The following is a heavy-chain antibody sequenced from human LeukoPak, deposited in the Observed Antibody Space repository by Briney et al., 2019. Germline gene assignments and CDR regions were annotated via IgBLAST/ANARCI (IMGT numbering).Heavy chain of an antibody. J-gene: IGHJ5*02. CDR1: GFTFSSYG. CDR2: IWYDGSNK. CDR3: ARARFNPGTPASLRPLAPWFDP. V-gene: IGHV3-33*01. Sequence: GGSLRLSCAASGFTFSSYGMHWVRQAPGKGLEWVAVIWYDGSNKYYADSVKGRFTISRDNSKNTLYLQMNSLRAEDTAVHYCARARFNPGTPASLRPLAPWFDPWGQGTLVTVSS. D-gene: IGHD1-1*01.